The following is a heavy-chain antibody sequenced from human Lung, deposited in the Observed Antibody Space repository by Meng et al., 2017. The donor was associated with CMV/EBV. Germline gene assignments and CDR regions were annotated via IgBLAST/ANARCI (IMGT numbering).Heavy chain of an antibody. CDR3: ARDAEDIVVVPAAIGYVWFDP. Sequence: SYGISWVRQAPGQGLEWMGWISAYNGNTNYAQKLQGRVTMTTDTSTSTVYMELRSLRSDDTAVYYCARDAEDIVVVPAAIGYVWFDPWGQGTLVTVSS. D-gene: IGHD2-2*02. CDR1: SYG. J-gene: IGHJ5*02. V-gene: IGHV1-18*01. CDR2: ISAYNGNT.